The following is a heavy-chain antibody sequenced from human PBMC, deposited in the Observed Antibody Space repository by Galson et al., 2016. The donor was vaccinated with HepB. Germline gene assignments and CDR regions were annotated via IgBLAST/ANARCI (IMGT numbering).Heavy chain of an antibody. Sequence: QSGAEVKKPGESLKISCKGSGYSFTSYWIGWVRQMPGKGLEWMGIIYPGDSDTRYSPSFQGQVTISADKSISTAYLQWSSLKASDTAMFYCARGVLVIPPTKQASTYWYFDLWGRGTLVTVSS. V-gene: IGHV5-51*01. J-gene: IGHJ2*01. D-gene: IGHD2-2*01. CDR1: GYSFTSYW. CDR2: IYPGDSDT. CDR3: ARGVLVIPPTKQASTYWYFDL.